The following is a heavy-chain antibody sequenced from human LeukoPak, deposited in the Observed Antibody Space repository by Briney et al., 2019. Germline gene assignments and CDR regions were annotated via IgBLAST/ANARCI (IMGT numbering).Heavy chain of an antibody. J-gene: IGHJ4*02. D-gene: IGHD6-13*01. CDR2: ISGSGGNT. CDR1: GFTFSSYA. V-gene: IGHV3-23*01. Sequence: PGGSLRLSCAASGFTFSSYAMSWVRQAPGKGLEWVSSISGSGGNTYYADSVKGRFTISRDNSKNTLYLQMNSLRAEDTAVYYCAKGTRTTSGTSFDYWGQGSLVSVSS. CDR3: AKGTRTTSGTSFDY.